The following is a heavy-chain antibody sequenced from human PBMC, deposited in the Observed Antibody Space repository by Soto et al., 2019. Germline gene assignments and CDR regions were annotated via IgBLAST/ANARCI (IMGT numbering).Heavy chain of an antibody. V-gene: IGHV3-23*01. J-gene: IGHJ5*02. CDR1: GFTFSSSA. CDR3: AKCTVATIVTSGWCNWLAP. D-gene: IGHD5-12*01. Sequence: EVQLLESGGGLVQPGGSLRLSCAASGFTFSSSAMSWVRQAPGKGLEWVSAIRGTNGNTHYAESVKGRLTISRDNSKNTLYLQMNFLRAEDTAVYYCAKCTVATIVTSGWCNWLAPWGQGTLVIVSS. CDR2: IRGTNGNT.